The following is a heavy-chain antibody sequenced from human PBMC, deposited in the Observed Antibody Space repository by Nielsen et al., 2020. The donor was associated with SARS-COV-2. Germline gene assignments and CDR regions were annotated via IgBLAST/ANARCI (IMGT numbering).Heavy chain of an antibody. CDR1: GFTFNTYE. CDR3: AIESVTGTDAFDI. CDR2: ISSSGSII. Sequence: LSLTCAASGFTFNTYELNWVRQAPGKGLEWVSYISSSGSIIHYADSVKGRFTISRDNAENSLSMQMNSLRAEDTAVYYCAIESVTGTDAFDIWGQGTVVTVSS. V-gene: IGHV3-48*03. D-gene: IGHD6-19*01. J-gene: IGHJ3*02.